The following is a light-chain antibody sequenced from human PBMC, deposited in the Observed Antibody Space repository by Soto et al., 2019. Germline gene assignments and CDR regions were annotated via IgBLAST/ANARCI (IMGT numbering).Light chain of an antibody. CDR3: QQYDNWPRT. V-gene: IGKV3-15*01. Sequence: EIVMTQSPVTLSESPGERATLSCRASQSVSSNLAWYQQKPGQAPRLLIYGASTRATGIPARFSGSRSGTEFTLTISSLQSEDFAIYYCQQYDNWPRTFGQGTKVEI. CDR2: GAS. J-gene: IGKJ1*01. CDR1: QSVSSN.